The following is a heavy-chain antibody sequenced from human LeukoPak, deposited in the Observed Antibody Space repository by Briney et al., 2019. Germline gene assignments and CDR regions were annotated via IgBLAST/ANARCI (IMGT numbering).Heavy chain of an antibody. D-gene: IGHD1-26*01. CDR1: GFTFSSYW. CDR3: ARDIGATNWFDP. CDR2: INSDGRGT. Sequence: GGSLRLSCAASGFTFSSYWMHWVRQAPGKGLVWVSRINSDGRGTSYADSVKGRFTISRDNAKNTLYLQMNSLRAEDTAVYYCARDIGATNWFDPWGQETLVTVSS. J-gene: IGHJ5*02. V-gene: IGHV3-74*01.